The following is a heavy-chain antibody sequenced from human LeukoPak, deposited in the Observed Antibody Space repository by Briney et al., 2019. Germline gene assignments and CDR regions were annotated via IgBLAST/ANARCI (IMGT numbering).Heavy chain of an antibody. CDR3: ASGVVSAY. CDR2: IKQDGSKK. Sequence: GGSLRLSCVASGFPFSSYWMTWVRQAPGKGLEWVANIKQDGSKKSYVDSVKGRFTISRDNAKNSLYLQMNSLRAEDTAVYYCASGVVSAYWGQGTLVTVSS. D-gene: IGHD3-3*01. CDR1: GFPFSSYW. J-gene: IGHJ4*02. V-gene: IGHV3-7*01.